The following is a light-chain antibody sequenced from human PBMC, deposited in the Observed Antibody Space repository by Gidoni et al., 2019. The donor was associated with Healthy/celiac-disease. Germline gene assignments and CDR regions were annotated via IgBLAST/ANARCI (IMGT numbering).Light chain of an antibody. J-gene: IGKJ2*01. Sequence: EIVLTPSPATLSLSPGERATLSCRASQSVSSYLAWYQQKPGQAPRLLIYDASNRATGIPARCSGSGSGTDFTLTISSLEPEDFAVYYCQQRSNWPGYTFGQGTKLEIK. CDR2: DAS. CDR1: QSVSSY. V-gene: IGKV3-11*01. CDR3: QQRSNWPGYT.